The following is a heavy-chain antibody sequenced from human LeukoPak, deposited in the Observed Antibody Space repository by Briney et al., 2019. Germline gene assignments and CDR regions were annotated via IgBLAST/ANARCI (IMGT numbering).Heavy chain of an antibody. D-gene: IGHD2-2*01. Sequence: GGSLRLSCAAPGFTFSSYGMPWFRQAPGKGLEWVAVISYDGSNKYYADSVKGRFTISRDNSKNTLYLQMNSLRAEDTAVYYCAKNGAMTEYYFDYWGQGTLVTVSS. CDR1: GFTFSSYG. CDR3: AKNGAMTEYYFDY. V-gene: IGHV3-30*18. J-gene: IGHJ4*02. CDR2: ISYDGSNK.